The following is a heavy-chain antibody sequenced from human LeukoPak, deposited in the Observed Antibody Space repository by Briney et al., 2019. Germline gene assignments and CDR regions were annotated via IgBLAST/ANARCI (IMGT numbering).Heavy chain of an antibody. J-gene: IGHJ4*02. CDR1: GATLTDLS. D-gene: IGHD3-9*01. CDR2: FDPEHGEM. CDR3: ATGGPWDLLKY. Sequence: GASVKFSCKVSGATLTDLSTHGVRQASGKGLEWMGGFDPEHGEMIYAQKLQGRVTMTEDRSTDTAYMELSSLRSEDTAVYYCATGGPWDLLKYWGQGTLVTVSS. V-gene: IGHV1-24*01.